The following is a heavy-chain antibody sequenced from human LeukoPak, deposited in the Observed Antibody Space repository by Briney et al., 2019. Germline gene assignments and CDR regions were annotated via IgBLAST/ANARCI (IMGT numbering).Heavy chain of an antibody. CDR3: ARDPRITMVRGDGAFDI. V-gene: IGHV1-46*01. J-gene: IGHJ3*02. D-gene: IGHD3-10*01. CDR1: GYTFTSYY. Sequence: ASVKVSCKASGYTFTSYYMHWVRQAPGQGLEWMGIINPSGGSTSYAQKFQGRVTMTRDMSTSTVYMELSSLRSEDTAVYYCARDPRITMVRGDGAFDIWGQGTMVTVSS. CDR2: INPSGGST.